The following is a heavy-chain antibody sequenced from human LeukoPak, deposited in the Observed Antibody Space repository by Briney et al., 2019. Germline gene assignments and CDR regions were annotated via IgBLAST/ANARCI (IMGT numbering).Heavy chain of an antibody. CDR2: IIPILGIA. CDR3: ARALSGKAGHFDY. J-gene: IGHJ4*02. D-gene: IGHD6-19*01. Sequence: SVKVSCKASGGTFSSYAIIWVRQAPGQGLEWMGRIIPILGIANYAQKFQGRVTITADKSTSTAYMELSSLRSEDTAVYYCARALSGKAGHFDYWGQGTLVTVSS. CDR1: GGTFSSYA. V-gene: IGHV1-69*04.